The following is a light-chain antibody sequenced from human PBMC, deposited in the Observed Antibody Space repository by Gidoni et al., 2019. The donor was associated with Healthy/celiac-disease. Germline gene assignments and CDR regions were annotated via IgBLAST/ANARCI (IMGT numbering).Light chain of an antibody. CDR2: EVS. CDR1: SSDVGGYNY. CDR3: SSYTSSSTLP. Sequence: QSALTQPASVPGSPGQSITISCTGTSSDVGGYNYVSWYQQHPGKAPKLMSYEVSNRPSGVSNRFSGSKSGNTASRTISGLQAEDEADYYCSSYTSSSTLPFGGGTKLTVL. J-gene: IGLJ2*01. V-gene: IGLV2-14*01.